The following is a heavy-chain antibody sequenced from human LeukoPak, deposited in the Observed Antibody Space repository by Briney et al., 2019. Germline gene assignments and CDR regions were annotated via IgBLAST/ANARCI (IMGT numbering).Heavy chain of an antibody. CDR3: ARRLTGPEQLLPATADSYYFDY. Sequence: SETLSLTCAVYGGPFSGYYWSWIRQPPGKGLEWIGEINHSGSTNYNPSLKSRVTISVDTSKNQFSLKLSSVTAADTAVYYCARRLTGPEQLLPATADSYYFDYWGQGTLVTVSS. J-gene: IGHJ4*02. V-gene: IGHV4-34*01. D-gene: IGHD6-13*01. CDR1: GGPFSGYY. CDR2: INHSGST.